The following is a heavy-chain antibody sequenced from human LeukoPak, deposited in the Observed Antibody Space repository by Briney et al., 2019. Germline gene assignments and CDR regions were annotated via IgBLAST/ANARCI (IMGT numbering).Heavy chain of an antibody. Sequence: GSLRLSCAASGFTFSSYWMNWARQAPGKGLEWVASINHNGNVNYYVDSVKGRFTISRDNAKNSLYLQMSNLRAEDTAVYFCARGGGLDIWGQGATVTVSS. CDR3: ARGGGLDI. J-gene: IGHJ6*02. CDR1: GFTFSSYW. CDR2: INHNGNVN. D-gene: IGHD3-16*01. V-gene: IGHV3-7*03.